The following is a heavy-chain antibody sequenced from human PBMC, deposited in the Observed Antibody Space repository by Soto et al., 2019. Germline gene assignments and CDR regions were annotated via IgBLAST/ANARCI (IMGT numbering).Heavy chain of an antibody. J-gene: IGHJ4*02. Sequence: GGSLRLSCAASGFTFSSYGMHWVRQAPGKGLEWVAVIWYDGSNKYYADSVKGRFTISRDNSKNTLYLQMNSLRAEDTAVYYCASEPPRGGYSGYDSSFNDYWGQGTLVTVSS. CDR1: GFTFSSYG. CDR3: ASEPPRGGYSGYDSSFNDY. D-gene: IGHD5-12*01. V-gene: IGHV3-33*01. CDR2: IWYDGSNK.